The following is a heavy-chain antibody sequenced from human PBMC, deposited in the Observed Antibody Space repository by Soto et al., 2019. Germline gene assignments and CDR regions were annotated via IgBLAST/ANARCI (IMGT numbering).Heavy chain of an antibody. J-gene: IGHJ6*02. CDR2: IRSKGYGGTT. Sequence: GGSLRLSCTGSGFTFGDFGMSWFRQAPGKGLEWLSFIRSKGYGGTTESAAYVRGRFITSRDDSKSIAYLQMNSLKTEDTAVYYCASLTSWSQEYYYGMDVWGQGTTVTVSS. V-gene: IGHV3-49*03. CDR3: ASLTSWSQEYYYGMDV. D-gene: IGHD2-2*01. CDR1: GFTFGDFG.